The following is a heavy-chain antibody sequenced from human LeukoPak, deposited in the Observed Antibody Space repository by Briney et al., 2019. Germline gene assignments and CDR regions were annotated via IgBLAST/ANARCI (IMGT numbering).Heavy chain of an antibody. J-gene: IGHJ4*02. Sequence: GGFLRLSCAVSGFTFSSYVMSWVRQAPGKGLEWVSGISGSGGSTYYADSVKGRFTISRDNSKNTLYLQLNSLRAEDTAVYYCAMQGYNSAFGLNYWGQGTLVTVSS. CDR3: AMQGYNSAFGLNY. CDR2: ISGSGGST. D-gene: IGHD6-25*01. V-gene: IGHV3-23*01. CDR1: GFTFSSYV.